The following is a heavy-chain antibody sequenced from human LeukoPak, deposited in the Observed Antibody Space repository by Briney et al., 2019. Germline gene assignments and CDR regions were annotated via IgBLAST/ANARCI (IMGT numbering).Heavy chain of an antibody. Sequence: SSGTLSLTCTVSGDSVSNGNYYWSWLRQPPGKALEWIGYIYYTGKTYYNPSLEGRVTILVDTSRNHFSVKLSSVTAADTAVYYCARSQNYYGSGDYWSQGTLVTVSS. CDR3: ARSQNYYGSGDY. CDR1: GDSVSNGNYY. D-gene: IGHD3-10*01. J-gene: IGHJ4*02. CDR2: IYYTGKT. V-gene: IGHV4-61*03.